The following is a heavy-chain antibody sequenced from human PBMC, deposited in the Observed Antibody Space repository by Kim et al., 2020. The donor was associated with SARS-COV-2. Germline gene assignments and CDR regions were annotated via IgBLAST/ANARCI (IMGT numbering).Heavy chain of an antibody. J-gene: IGHJ4*02. CDR1: GFTFNTYG. Sequence: GGSLRLSCAASGFTFNTYGMHWVRQAPGKGLEWVAVISYDGSNKYYADSVKGRFTISRDNSKNTLYLKMNSLRIEDTAVYYCAKSFSGSYFGVDYLGPGTLVTVSS. V-gene: IGHV3-30*18. CDR3: AKSFSGSYFGVDY. CDR2: ISYDGSNK. D-gene: IGHD1-26*01.